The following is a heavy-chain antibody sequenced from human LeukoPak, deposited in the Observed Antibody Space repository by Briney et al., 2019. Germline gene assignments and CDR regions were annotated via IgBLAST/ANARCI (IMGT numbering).Heavy chain of an antibody. CDR2: IYTSGST. CDR1: GGSLSSGSYY. V-gene: IGHV4-61*02. Sequence: SETLSLTCTVSGGSLSSGSYYWSWVRQPPGEGLEWIGRIYTSGSTNYNPSLKSRVTISVDTSKNQFSLKLSSVTAADTAVYYCARAVAVAGTFLWGQGTLVTVSS. CDR3: ARAVAVAGTFL. D-gene: IGHD6-19*01. J-gene: IGHJ4*02.